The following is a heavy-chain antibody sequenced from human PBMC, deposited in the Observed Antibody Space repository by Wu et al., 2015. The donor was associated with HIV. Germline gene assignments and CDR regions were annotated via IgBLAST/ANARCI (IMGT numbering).Heavy chain of an antibody. V-gene: IGHV1-69*11. Sequence: QLQLVQSGPEAKKPGASVRVSCKASGETFSRITFSWVRQAPGQGLEWMGRIIPKLGTKRYAQKFQGRVTIIADESTRTAYMELSRLKSEDTAVYYCAREKDDYGDYWYFDLWGRGTLVSVSS. D-gene: IGHD4-17*01. J-gene: IGHJ2*01. CDR1: GETFSRIT. CDR2: IIPKLGTK. CDR3: AREKDDYGDYWYFDL.